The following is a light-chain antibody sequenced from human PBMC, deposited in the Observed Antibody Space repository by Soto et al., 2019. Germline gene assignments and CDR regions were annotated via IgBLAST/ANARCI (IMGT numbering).Light chain of an antibody. CDR1: QSVSSN. J-gene: IGKJ4*01. CDR3: QQYHLSPLT. V-gene: IGKV3-15*01. Sequence: EIVMTQSPATLSVSPGERATLSCRASQSVSSNLAWYQQKPGQAPRLLIYGASTRATGIPARFSGRRSGTGFILNIARVEPEDSAVYFCQQYHLSPLTFGGGTQV. CDR2: GAS.